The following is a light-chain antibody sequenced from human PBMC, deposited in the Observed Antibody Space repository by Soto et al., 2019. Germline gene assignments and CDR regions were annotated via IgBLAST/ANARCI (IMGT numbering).Light chain of an antibody. CDR2: EVT. CDR1: SSHVGSFNY. CDR3: VSYATSTTLYV. J-gene: IGLJ1*01. V-gene: IGLV2-14*01. Sequence: QSALTQPASVSGSPGQSITISCTATSSHVGSFNYVSWYQHHPGKAPKLMIYEVTSRPSGVSNRFSGSKSGNTASLTISGLQAEDEADYYCVSYATSTTLYVFGSGTKLTVL.